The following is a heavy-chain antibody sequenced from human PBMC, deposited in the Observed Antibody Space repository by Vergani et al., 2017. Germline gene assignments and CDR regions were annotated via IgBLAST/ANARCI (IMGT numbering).Heavy chain of an antibody. J-gene: IGHJ6*02. D-gene: IGHD2-2*01. CDR2: IRFDGSNK. CDR3: ARDPDIVVVPAAPYYYYYYGMDV. V-gene: IGHV3-30*02. Sequence: QVQLVESGGGEVQPGRSLRLSCSAAGFPFSDYGVHWVRQAPGKGLEWVAFIRFDGSNKYYGDSVNGRFIISRDNSKNTVDLRMNSLRTDDTAIYYCARDPDIVVVPAAPYYYYYYGMDVWGQGTTVTVSS. CDR1: GFPFSDYG.